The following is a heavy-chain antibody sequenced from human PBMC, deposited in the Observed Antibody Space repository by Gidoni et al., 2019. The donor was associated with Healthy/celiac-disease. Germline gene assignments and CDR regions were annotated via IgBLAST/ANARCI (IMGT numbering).Heavy chain of an antibody. CDR3: TTGKAKQLDYGMDV. J-gene: IGHJ6*02. V-gene: IGHV3-15*01. D-gene: IGHD6-6*01. CDR1: GFTFSNAW. Sequence: EVQLVESGGGLVKPGGSLRLSCAASGFTFSNAWMSWVRQAPGKGLEWVGRIKSKTDGGTTDYAAPVKGRFTISRDDSKNTLYLQMNSLKTEDTAVYYCTTGKAKQLDYGMDVWGQGTTVTVSS. CDR2: IKSKTDGGTT.